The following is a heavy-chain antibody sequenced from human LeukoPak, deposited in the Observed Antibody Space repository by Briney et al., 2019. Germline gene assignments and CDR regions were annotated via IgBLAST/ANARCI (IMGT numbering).Heavy chain of an antibody. D-gene: IGHD2-15*01. Sequence: PSETLSLTCTVSGGSISSSRYYWGWIRQPPGKGLEWIGSIYYSGSTYYNPSLKSRVTISVDTSKNQFSLKLSSVTAADTAVYYCARRRSGPDYFDYWGQGSLVTVSS. CDR2: IYYSGST. CDR3: ARRRSGPDYFDY. J-gene: IGHJ4*02. CDR1: GGSISSSRYY. V-gene: IGHV4-39*01.